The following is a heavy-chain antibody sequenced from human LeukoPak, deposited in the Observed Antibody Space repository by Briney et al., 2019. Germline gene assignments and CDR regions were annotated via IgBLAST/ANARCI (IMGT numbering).Heavy chain of an antibody. CDR1: GFTFSSYG. J-gene: IGHJ6*03. CDR2: IRYHGSDK. CDR3: AKVIYMDV. Sequence: GGSLRLSCAVSGFTFSSYGMHWVRQAPGKGLEWVAFIRYHGSDKYYADSVKGRFTISRDNSKNTLYLQMNSLRVGDTAVYYCAKVIYMDVWGKGTTVTVSS. V-gene: IGHV3-30*02. D-gene: IGHD2/OR15-2a*01.